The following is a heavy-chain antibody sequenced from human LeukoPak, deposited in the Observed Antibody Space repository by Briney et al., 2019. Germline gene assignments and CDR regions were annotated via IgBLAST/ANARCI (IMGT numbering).Heavy chain of an antibody. CDR1: GFTFSSYA. V-gene: IGHV3-23*01. CDR2: ISGSGGST. Sequence: PGGSLRLSCAASGFTFSSYAMSWVRQAPGKGLEWVSAISGSGGSTYYADSVKGRFTISRDNSKNTLYLQMNSLRAEDTAVYYCAKDYYDSSAYILVDLDAFDIWGQGTMVTVSS. CDR3: AKDYYDSSAYILVDLDAFDI. J-gene: IGHJ3*02. D-gene: IGHD3-22*01.